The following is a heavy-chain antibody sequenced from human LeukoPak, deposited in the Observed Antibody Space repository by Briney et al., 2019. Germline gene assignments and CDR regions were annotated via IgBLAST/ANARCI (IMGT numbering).Heavy chain of an antibody. Sequence: ASVKVSCKASGYTFTSYDINWVRQATGQELEWMGWMNPNSGNTGYAQKFQGRVTMTRNTSISTAYMELSSLRSEDTAVYYCARGGEDGYINEYNWFDPWGQGTLVTVSS. CDR2: MNPNSGNT. V-gene: IGHV1-8*01. J-gene: IGHJ5*02. D-gene: IGHD5-24*01. CDR1: GYTFTSYD. CDR3: ARGGEDGYINEYNWFDP.